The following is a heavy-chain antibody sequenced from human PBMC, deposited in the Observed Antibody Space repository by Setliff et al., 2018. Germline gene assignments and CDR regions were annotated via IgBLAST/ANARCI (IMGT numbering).Heavy chain of an antibody. V-gene: IGHV3-48*04. J-gene: IGHJ6*02. CDR3: ARVVCTGGRCYYHPYNMDV. CDR1: GFTFSSYS. Sequence: GGSLRLSCAASGFTFSSYSMNWVRQAPGKGLEWVSYISSSSSTIYYADSVKGRFTISRDNAKNSLYLQMNSLRAEDTAVYYCARVVCTGGRCYYHPYNMDVWGQGTTVTVSS. CDR2: ISSSSSTI. D-gene: IGHD2-8*02.